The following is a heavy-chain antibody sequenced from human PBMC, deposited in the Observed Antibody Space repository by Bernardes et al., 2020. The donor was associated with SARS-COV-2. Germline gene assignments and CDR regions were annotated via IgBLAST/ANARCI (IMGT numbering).Heavy chain of an antibody. CDR3: ARDQWVAARVGMDV. CDR2: ISSSSSYI. V-gene: IGHV3-21*01. CDR1: GFTFSSYS. J-gene: IGHJ6*02. Sequence: GGSLRLSCAASGFTFSSYSMNWVRQAPGKGLEWVSSISSSSSYIYYADSVKGRFTISRDNAKNSLYLQMNSLRAEDTAVYYCARDQWVAARVGMDVWGQGTTVTVSS. D-gene: IGHD5-12*01.